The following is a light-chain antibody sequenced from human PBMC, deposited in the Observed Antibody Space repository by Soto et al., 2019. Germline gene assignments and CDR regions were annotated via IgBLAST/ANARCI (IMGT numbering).Light chain of an antibody. V-gene: IGKV3-15*01. J-gene: IGKJ5*01. Sequence: EVVMTQSPATLSVSPGERATLSCRASQSVSSNLARYQQKPGQAPRLLMYGASTRATGISARFSGSGSGTEFTLTISSLQSEDFAVYYCQQFNDWPITFGQGTRLEIK. CDR2: GAS. CDR3: QQFNDWPIT. CDR1: QSVSSN.